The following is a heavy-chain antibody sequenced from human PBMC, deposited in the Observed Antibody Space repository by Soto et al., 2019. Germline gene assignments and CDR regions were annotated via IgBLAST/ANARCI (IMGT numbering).Heavy chain of an antibody. D-gene: IGHD6-25*01. CDR1: GGTFSNYA. J-gene: IGHJ1*01. V-gene: IGHV1-69*12. Sequence: QVQLVQSGAEVKKPGSSVKVSCKASGGTFSNYALSWVRQAPGQGLEWMGDIIPIFGTTNNAQKFQGRVKITADEATSTAYMELTSLRSEDTAVYYCASRGEREHSETSGYGWGQGTLVTVSS. CDR2: IIPIFGTT. CDR3: ASRGEREHSETSGYG.